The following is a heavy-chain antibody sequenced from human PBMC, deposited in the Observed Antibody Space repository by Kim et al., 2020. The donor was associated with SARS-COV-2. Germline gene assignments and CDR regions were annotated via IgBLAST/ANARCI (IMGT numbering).Heavy chain of an antibody. D-gene: IGHD2-21*01. Sequence: GGSLRLSCTASGLTFSSHVMSWVRQAPGKGLEWVSAISGGGSATYYADSVRGRFTISRDNSNNTLYLQMESLRAEDTAIYYCAKDLRLFRYYFDSWCQGT. V-gene: IGHV3-23*01. CDR1: GLTFSSHV. CDR3: AKDLRLFRYYFDS. J-gene: IGHJ4*02. CDR2: ISGGGSAT.